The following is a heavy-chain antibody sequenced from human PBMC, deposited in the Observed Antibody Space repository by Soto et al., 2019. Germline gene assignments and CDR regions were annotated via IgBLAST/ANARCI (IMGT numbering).Heavy chain of an antibody. D-gene: IGHD3-22*01. V-gene: IGHV4-39*07. J-gene: IGHJ6*02. Sequence: SETLSLTCTVSGGSIRSSRCHWGWIRQPPGKGLEWIASIKYSGSTYSNPSLKSRLTISADTSKNQFSLRLTSVTAADTAVYYCTTIEYDDSRGYYNLDVWGQGTTVTVSS. CDR3: TTIEYDDSRGYYNLDV. CDR1: GGSIRSSRCH. CDR2: IKYSGST.